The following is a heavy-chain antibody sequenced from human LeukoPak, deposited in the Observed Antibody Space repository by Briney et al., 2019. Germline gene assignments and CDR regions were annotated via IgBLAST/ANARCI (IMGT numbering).Heavy chain of an antibody. D-gene: IGHD2-15*01. CDR1: GGSISGYY. CDR3: ARGCSGGSCHSSFDP. CDR2: MYYSGSS. J-gene: IGHJ5*02. V-gene: IGHV4-59*01. Sequence: PSETLSLTCTVSGGSISGYYWSWIRQPPGKGLEWIGYMYYSGSSNYNPSLKSRVTISVDTSKNQFSLKLSSVTAADTAVYYCARGCSGGSCHSSFDPWGQGTLVTVSS.